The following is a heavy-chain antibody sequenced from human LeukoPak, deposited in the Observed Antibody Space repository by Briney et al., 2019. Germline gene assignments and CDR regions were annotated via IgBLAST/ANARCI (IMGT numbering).Heavy chain of an antibody. CDR2: IWYDGSNK. CDR3: ARDRAAAGLNWFDP. CDR1: GFTFISYG. Sequence: GGSLGLSCEASGFTFISYGMNWVRQAPGKGLEWVAVIWYDGSNKYYADSVKGRFTISRDNSKNTLYLQMNSLRAEDTAVYYCARDRAAAGLNWFDPWGQGTLVTVSS. D-gene: IGHD6-13*01. V-gene: IGHV3-33*01. J-gene: IGHJ5*02.